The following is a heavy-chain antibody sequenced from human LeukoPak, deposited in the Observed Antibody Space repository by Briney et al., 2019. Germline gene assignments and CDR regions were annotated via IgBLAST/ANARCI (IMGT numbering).Heavy chain of an antibody. D-gene: IGHD6-13*01. CDR1: GGSISSYY. Sequence: SETLSLTCTVSGGSISSYYWSWIRQPPGKGLEWIGYIYYSGSTNYNPSLKGRVTISVDTSKNQFSLKLSSVTAADTAVYYCARGSSWYLHAFDIWGQGTMVTVSS. J-gene: IGHJ3*02. V-gene: IGHV4-59*01. CDR3: ARGSSWYLHAFDI. CDR2: IYYSGST.